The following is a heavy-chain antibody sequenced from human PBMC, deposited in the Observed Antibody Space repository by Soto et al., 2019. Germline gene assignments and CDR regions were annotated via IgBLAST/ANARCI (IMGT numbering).Heavy chain of an antibody. CDR1: GFTVRTFT. J-gene: IGHJ5*02. Sequence: SVRRSCAAAGFTVRTFTMNWVRQAPGKGLEWVSTISSNSAYIYYTDALRGRFTISRDNAKNSLHLQMNSLRAEDTAVYYCTRDASRDSGARGWFDPWGPGTLVTVSS. CDR3: TRDASRDSGARGWFDP. V-gene: IGHV3-21*01. D-gene: IGHD6-25*01. CDR2: ISSNSAYI.